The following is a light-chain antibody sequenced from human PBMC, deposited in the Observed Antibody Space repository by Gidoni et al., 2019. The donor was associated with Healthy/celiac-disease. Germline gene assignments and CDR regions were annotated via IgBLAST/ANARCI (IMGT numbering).Light chain of an antibody. CDR1: QSVSSSY. CDR3: QQYGSSYT. J-gene: IGKJ2*01. V-gene: IGKV3-20*01. Sequence: EIVLTHSPGTLSLSPGERATLSCSASQSVSSSYLAWYQQKPGQAPRLLIYGASSRATGIPDRFSGSGSGTDFTLTISRLEPEDFAVYYCQQYGSSYTFGQGTKLEIK. CDR2: GAS.